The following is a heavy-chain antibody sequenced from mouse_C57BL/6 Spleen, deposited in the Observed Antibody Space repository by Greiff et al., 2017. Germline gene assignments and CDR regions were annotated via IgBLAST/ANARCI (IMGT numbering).Heavy chain of an antibody. D-gene: IGHD3-2*02. CDR1: GFTFTSYG. CDR3: VRGTAQATYAMDY. V-gene: IGHV5-6*01. Sequence: EVMLVESGGDLVKPGGSLKLSCAASGFTFTSYGMSWVRQTPDKRLEWVATISSGGSYTYYPDSVKGRFTISRDNAKNTLYLQMSSLKSEDTAMYYCVRGTAQATYAMDYWGQGTSVTVSS. J-gene: IGHJ4*01. CDR2: ISSGGSYT.